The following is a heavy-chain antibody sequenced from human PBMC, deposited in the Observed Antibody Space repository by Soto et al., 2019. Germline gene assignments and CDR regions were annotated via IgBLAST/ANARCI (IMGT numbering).Heavy chain of an antibody. Sequence: GGSLRLSCAVSGFTFSTYAMTWVRQAPGKGLNGVAMVSGRGSSSYYADSVKGRFTISRDNSKNTLYLQMDSLRAEDTGIYYCAKGTSWGRFDYWGQGTLVTVSS. CDR2: VSGRGSSS. CDR3: AKGTSWGRFDY. D-gene: IGHD2-2*01. J-gene: IGHJ4*02. CDR1: GFTFSTYA. V-gene: IGHV3-23*01.